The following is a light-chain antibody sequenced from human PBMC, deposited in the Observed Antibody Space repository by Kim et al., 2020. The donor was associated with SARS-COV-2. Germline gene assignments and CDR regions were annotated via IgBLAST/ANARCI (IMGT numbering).Light chain of an antibody. J-gene: IGKJ2*01. V-gene: IGKV3-15*01. CDR3: QQYDNWPPYT. CDR2: GAS. CDR1: RSVTGN. Sequence: EIVMTQSPATLSVSPGERATLSCRASRSVTGNLAWYQQKPGQSPRLLIYGASTRATGIPARFSGSGSGTEFTLTISSLQSEDSAVYYCQQYDNWPPYTFGQGTKLEI.